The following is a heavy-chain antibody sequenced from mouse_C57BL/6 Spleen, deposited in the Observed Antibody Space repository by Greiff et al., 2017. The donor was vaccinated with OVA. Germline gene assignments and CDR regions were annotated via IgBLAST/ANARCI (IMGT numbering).Heavy chain of an antibody. CDR2: INPGSGGT. Sequence: VKLQQSGAELVRPGTSVKVSCKASGYAFTNYLIEWVKQRPGQGLEWIGVINPGSGGTNYNEKFKGKATLTADKSSSTAYMQLSSLTSEDSAVYFGARGGGSGYVDYYAMDYWGQGTSVTVSS. J-gene: IGHJ4*01. D-gene: IGHD3-2*02. CDR3: ARGGGSGYVDYYAMDY. V-gene: IGHV1-54*01. CDR1: GYAFTNYL.